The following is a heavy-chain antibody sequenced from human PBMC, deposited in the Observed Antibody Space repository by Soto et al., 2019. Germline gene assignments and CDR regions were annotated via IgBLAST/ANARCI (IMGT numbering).Heavy chain of an antibody. J-gene: IGHJ4*02. CDR1: GGSFSGYS. D-gene: IGHD2-8*02. Sequence: QVQLQQWGAGLLKPSETLSLTCAVYGGSFSGYSWTWIRQPPGTGLEWIGEINHSGSTNYNPSLKXXVTISVDTSKTQFSLQLTSVTAADAAVYYWARDKITGRFDYWGQGTRVTVSS. CDR3: ARDKITGRFDY. CDR2: INHSGST. V-gene: IGHV4-34*01.